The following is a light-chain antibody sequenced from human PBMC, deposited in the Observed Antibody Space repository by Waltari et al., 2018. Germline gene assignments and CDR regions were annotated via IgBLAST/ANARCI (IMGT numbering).Light chain of an antibody. J-gene: IGLJ3*02. Sequence: QSVLTQPPSASGTPGQTVNIACSGSSSNIGSNFVYWYQQLPGTAPKLLIYRNNQRPSGGPDRCSGSKSGTSASLAISGLRSEDEADYYCAAWDDSLYEVFGGGTKLTVL. CDR2: RNN. CDR3: AAWDDSLYEV. CDR1: SSNIGSNF. V-gene: IGLV1-47*01.